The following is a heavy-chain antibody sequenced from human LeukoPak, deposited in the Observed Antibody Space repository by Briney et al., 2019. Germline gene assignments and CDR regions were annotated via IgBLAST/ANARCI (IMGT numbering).Heavy chain of an antibody. CDR2: YYYSGST. CDR3: ARGSIAAAGIGYFDY. CDR1: GGSISSGDYY. Sequence: TSQTLSLTCTVSGGSISSGDYYWSWIRQPPGKGLEWIGYYYYSGSTYYNPSLKGRVTISVDTSKNQFSLKLSSVTAADTAVYYCARGSIAAAGIGYFDYWGQGTLVTVSS. D-gene: IGHD6-13*01. J-gene: IGHJ4*02. V-gene: IGHV4-30-4*08.